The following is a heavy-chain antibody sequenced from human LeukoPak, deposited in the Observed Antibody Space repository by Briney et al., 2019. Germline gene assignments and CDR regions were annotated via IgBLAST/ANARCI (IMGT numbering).Heavy chain of an antibody. CDR2: IKQDGSEK. D-gene: IGHD2-2*01. Sequence: GGSLRLSCAASGFTFSSYWMSWVRQAPGKGLEWVANIKQDGSEKYYVDSVKGRFTISRDNAKNSLYLQMNSLRAEDTAVYYCARDTGYCSRTSCYPLDVWGQGTTVTVSS. J-gene: IGHJ6*02. CDR1: GFTFSSYW. CDR3: ARDTGYCSRTSCYPLDV. V-gene: IGHV3-7*01.